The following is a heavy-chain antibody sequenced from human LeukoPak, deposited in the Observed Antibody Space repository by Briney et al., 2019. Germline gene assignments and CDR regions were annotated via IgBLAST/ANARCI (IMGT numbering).Heavy chain of an antibody. D-gene: IGHD3-16*01. CDR3: AKGDLGRAPHQ. V-gene: IGHV3-23*01. J-gene: IGHJ1*01. CDR1: GFTFNNYG. Sequence: GGSLRLSCEASGFTFNNYGMSWVRQSAGRRLEWVSAITASGDDSYYADSVKGRFTNSRDNSKNTLYLQMNSLRGDDTAVYYCAKGDLGRAPHQWGRGPLVPVPS. CDR2: ITASGDDS.